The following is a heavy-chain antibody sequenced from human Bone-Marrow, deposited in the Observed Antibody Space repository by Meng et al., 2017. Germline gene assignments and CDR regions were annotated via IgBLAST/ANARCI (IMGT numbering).Heavy chain of an antibody. J-gene: IGHJ6*02. CDR1: GGSFSDYY. CDR2: INHSGST. CDR3: ARDLGIYVPAGMDV. V-gene: IGHV4-34*01. D-gene: IGHD3-16*01. Sequence: SETLSLTCVVSGGSFSDYYWSWIRQPPGKGLEWIGEINHSGSTNYNPSLESRATISVDTSQNNLSLKLSSVTAADTAVYYCARDLGIYVPAGMDVWGQGTTVTVSS.